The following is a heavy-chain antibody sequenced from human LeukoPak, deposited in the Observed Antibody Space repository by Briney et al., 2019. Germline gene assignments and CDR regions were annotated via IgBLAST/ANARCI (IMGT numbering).Heavy chain of an antibody. CDR3: ARDLQWELLGGYFDY. J-gene: IGHJ4*02. CDR1: GFTFSSYS. V-gene: IGHV3-48*01. Sequence: GGSLRLSCAASGFTFSSYSMNWVRQAPGKGLEWVSYISSSSSTIYYADSVKGRFTISRDNAKNSLYLQMNSLRAEDTAVYYCARDLQWELLGGYFDYWGQGTLVTVSS. CDR2: ISSSSSTI. D-gene: IGHD1-26*01.